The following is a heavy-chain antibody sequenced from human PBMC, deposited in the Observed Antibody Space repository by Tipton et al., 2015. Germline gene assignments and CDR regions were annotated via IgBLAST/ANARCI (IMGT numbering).Heavy chain of an antibody. V-gene: IGHV3-21*06. CDR1: GFTFSSYA. CDR2: ISSSSSYI. Sequence: SLRLSCAASGFTFSSYAMNWVRQAPGKGLEWVSSISSSSSYIYYADSVKGRFTISRDDAKNSLHLQMNSLRAEDTAVYYCARDCRGGGGCHYYYGMDVWGQGTTVTVSS. D-gene: IGHD2-21*01. CDR3: ARDCRGGGGCHYYYGMDV. J-gene: IGHJ6*02.